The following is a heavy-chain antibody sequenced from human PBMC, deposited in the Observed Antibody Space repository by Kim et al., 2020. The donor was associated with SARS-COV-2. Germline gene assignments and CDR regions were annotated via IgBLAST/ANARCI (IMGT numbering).Heavy chain of an antibody. Sequence: GGSLRLSCAASGFTFSSYNMNWVRQAPGKGLEWVSSISSSSNSIYYADSVKGRFTISRDNAKNSLYLQMNSLRAEDTAVYYCARTSVVWFGELWAFDILG. D-gene: IGHD3-10*01. J-gene: IGHJ3*02. CDR1: GFTFSSYN. CDR2: ISSSSNSI. V-gene: IGHV3-21*01. CDR3: ARTSVVWFGELWAFDI.